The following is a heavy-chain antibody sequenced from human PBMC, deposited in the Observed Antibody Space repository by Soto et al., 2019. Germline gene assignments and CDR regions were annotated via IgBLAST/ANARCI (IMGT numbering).Heavy chain of an antibody. D-gene: IGHD3-3*01. CDR2: IDWDDDK. CDR3: ARTNYYDFWSGMNFDP. J-gene: IGHJ5*02. Sequence: SGPTLVNPTQTLTLTCTFSGFSLSTSGMCVSWIRQPPGKALEWLARIDWDDDKYYSTSLKTRLTISKDTSKNQVVLTMTNMDPVDTATYYCARTNYYDFWSGMNFDPWGQGTLVTVSS. V-gene: IGHV2-70*11. CDR1: GFSLSTSGMC.